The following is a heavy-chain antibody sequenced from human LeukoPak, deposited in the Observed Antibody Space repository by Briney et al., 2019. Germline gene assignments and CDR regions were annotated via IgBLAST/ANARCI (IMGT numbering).Heavy chain of an antibody. CDR1: GFTFSTRW. CDR2: INEDGSEK. CDR3: ARELGSYEGGYYGMDV. V-gene: IGHV3-7*01. Sequence: AGGSLRLSCAASGFTFSTRWMGWVRQAPGKGLEWVANINEDGSEKNYVESLKGRFTISRDNAKNSLYLQMNSLRAEDTALYYCARELGSYEGGYYGMDVWGQGTTVTVSS. J-gene: IGHJ6*02. D-gene: IGHD1-26*01.